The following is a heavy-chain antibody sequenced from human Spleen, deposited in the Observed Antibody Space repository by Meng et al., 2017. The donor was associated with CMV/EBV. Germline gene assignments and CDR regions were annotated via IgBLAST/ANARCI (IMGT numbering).Heavy chain of an antibody. Sequence: GESLKISCAVSGFTFNNYWMHWVRQAPGKGLVWVSRINGDGRSTNYGDSVKGRFTISRDNAKNTLYLQMNSLRAEDTAVYYCARGGLSYYDSSGLPYWYFDLWGRGTLVTVSS. CDR1: GFTFNNYW. J-gene: IGHJ2*01. V-gene: IGHV3-74*01. CDR2: INGDGRST. D-gene: IGHD3-22*01. CDR3: ARGGLSYYDSSGLPYWYFDL.